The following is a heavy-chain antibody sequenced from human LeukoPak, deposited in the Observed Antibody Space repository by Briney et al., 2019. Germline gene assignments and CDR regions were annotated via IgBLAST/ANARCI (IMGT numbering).Heavy chain of an antibody. V-gene: IGHV3-7*01. CDR3: ARDLWGSYSTGSYLDY. Sequence: GGSLSLSCAVSGFPFTNYWMSWVRQAPGKGLEWVANIKEDGSVMYYVDSLKGRFTISRDSAQNSLYLQMNSLRVEDTAVYFCARDLWGSYSTGSYLDYWGQGALVTVSS. J-gene: IGHJ4*02. CDR1: GFPFTNYW. CDR2: IKEDGSVM. D-gene: IGHD6-19*01.